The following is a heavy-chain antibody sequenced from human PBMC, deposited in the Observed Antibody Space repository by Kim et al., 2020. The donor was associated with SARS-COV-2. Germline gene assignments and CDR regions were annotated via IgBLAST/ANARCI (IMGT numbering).Heavy chain of an antibody. V-gene: IGHV3-15*06. J-gene: IGHJ4*02. CDR2: GIT. Sequence: GITNYGAPLKGRFTISRDDSKNMVYLQMDSLTTADTAVYYCTTDTFTGGAYWGQGSLVIVSS. D-gene: IGHD2-8*02. CDR3: TTDTFTGGAY.